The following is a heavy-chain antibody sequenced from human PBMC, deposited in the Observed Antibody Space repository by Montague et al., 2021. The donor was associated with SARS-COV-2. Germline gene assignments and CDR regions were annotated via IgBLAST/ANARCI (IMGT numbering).Heavy chain of an antibody. CDR3: ARDVVAAPGTFDY. J-gene: IGHJ4*02. CDR2: VSASGST. CDR1: GVPISYFY. V-gene: IGHV4-4*07. Sequence: SETLSLTCTVSGVPISYFYWSWIRQPAGKGLEWIGRVSASGSTNYNPSLNSRVTMSVDTSKKQFSLRLSPVTAADTAVYYCARDVVAAPGTFDYWGQGTLVTVSS. D-gene: IGHD6-13*01.